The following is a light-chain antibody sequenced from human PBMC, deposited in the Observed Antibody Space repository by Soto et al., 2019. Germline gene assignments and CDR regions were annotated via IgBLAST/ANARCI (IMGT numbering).Light chain of an antibody. J-gene: IGKJ1*01. Sequence: EIVLTQSPGTLSLSPGERVTLSCRASQRVSSRYLAWYQQKPGQAPRLLIYGASSRATGIPDRFSGSGSGTDFTITISRLEPEDFAVYYWQQYDNSPPTFCQGTKVEIK. V-gene: IGKV3-20*01. CDR2: GAS. CDR1: QRVSSRY. CDR3: QQYDNSPPT.